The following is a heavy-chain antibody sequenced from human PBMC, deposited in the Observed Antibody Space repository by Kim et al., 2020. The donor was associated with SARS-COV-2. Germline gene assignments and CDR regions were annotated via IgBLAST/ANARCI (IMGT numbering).Heavy chain of an antibody. D-gene: IGHD1-26*01. V-gene: IGHV1-46*01. J-gene: IGHJ4*02. CDR3: AREGLWELLDPPGIAAFDY. Sequence: RVTMTRDTSTSTVYMELSSLRSEDTAVYYCAREGLWELLDPPGIAAFDYWGQGTLVTVSS.